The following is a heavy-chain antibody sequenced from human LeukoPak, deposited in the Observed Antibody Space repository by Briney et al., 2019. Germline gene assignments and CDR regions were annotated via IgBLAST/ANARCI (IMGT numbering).Heavy chain of an antibody. CDR2: ISGSGGST. V-gene: IGHV3-23*01. D-gene: IGHD3-10*01. Sequence: PGGSLRLSCAASGFTFSSYAMSWVRQAPGKGLEWVSAISGSGGSTYYADSVKGRFTISRDNSKNTLYLQMNSLRAEDTAVYYCARASMVRGVIPYYWGQGTLVTVSS. J-gene: IGHJ4*02. CDR1: GFTFSSYA. CDR3: ARASMVRGVIPYY.